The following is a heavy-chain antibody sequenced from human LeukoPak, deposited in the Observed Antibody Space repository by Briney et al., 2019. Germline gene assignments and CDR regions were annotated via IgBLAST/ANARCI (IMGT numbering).Heavy chain of an antibody. CDR3: TRHEFQDSSGYWSRDQFDY. V-gene: IGHV3-73*01. J-gene: IGHJ4*02. D-gene: IGHD3-22*01. Sequence: GGSLRLSCAASGFTFSGSAMHWVRQASGKGLEWVGRIRSKANSYATAYAASVKGRFTISRDDSKNTAYLQMNSLKTEDTAVYYCTRHEFQDSSGYWSRDQFDYWGQGTLVTVSS. CDR2: IRSKANSYAT. CDR1: GFTFSGSA.